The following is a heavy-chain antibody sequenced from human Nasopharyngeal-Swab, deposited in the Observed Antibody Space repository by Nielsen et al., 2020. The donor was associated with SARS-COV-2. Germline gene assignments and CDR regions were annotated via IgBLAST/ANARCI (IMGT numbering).Heavy chain of an antibody. V-gene: IGHV3-30*04. CDR1: GFTFRSYA. CDR2: ISYDGSSS. Sequence: GGSLRLSCAASGFTFRSYAISWVRQAPGKGLEWVAVISYDGSSSYYADSVKGRFTISRDNAKNSLYLQMNSLRAEDTAVYYCARGCVLTGPSCYYYGMDVWGQGTTVTVSS. D-gene: IGHD3-9*01. CDR3: ARGCVLTGPSCYYYGMDV. J-gene: IGHJ6*02.